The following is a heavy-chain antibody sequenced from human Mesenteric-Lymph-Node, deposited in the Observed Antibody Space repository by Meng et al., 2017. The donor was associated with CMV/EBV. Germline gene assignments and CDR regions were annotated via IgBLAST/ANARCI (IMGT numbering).Heavy chain of an antibody. CDR2: ITSSSSYM. V-gene: IGHV3-21*01. CDR3: ARDREQYSSGWYSVS. CDR1: FILSRYS. D-gene: IGHD6-19*01. Sequence: FILSRYSMNWVRQAPGKGLAWVSTITSSSSYMYYAHSVKGRFTISRDNAKNSLFLQMNSLRAEDTALYYCARDREQYSSGWYSVSWGQGTLVTVSS. J-gene: IGHJ4*02.